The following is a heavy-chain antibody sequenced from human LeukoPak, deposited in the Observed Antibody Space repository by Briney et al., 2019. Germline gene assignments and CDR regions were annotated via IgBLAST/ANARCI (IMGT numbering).Heavy chain of an antibody. CDR1: GYTFTGYY. Sequence: ASVKVSCKASGYTFTGYYMHWVRQAPGQGLEWMGWINPNSGGTNYAQKFQGRVTMTRDTSISTAYMELSRLRSDDTAVYYCARGIAAAGTYRLNWFDPWGQGTLVTVSS. CDR2: INPNSGGT. J-gene: IGHJ5*02. D-gene: IGHD6-13*01. V-gene: IGHV1-2*02. CDR3: ARGIAAAGTYRLNWFDP.